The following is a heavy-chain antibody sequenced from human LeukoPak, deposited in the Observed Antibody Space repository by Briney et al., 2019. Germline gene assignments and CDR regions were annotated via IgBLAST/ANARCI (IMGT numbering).Heavy chain of an antibody. V-gene: IGHV3-21*01. CDR1: GFTFSNYP. CDR3: ARSPGGDMAAASFDP. D-gene: IGHD6-13*01. J-gene: IGHJ5*02. CDR2: ISSGSSYI. Sequence: GALRLSCAASGFTFSNYPMGWVRQAPGKGLEWVSSISSGSSYIYYADSLKGRFTISRGNAKNSLYLQMNSLRAEDTAVYYCARSPGGDMAAASFDPWGQGTLVTVSS.